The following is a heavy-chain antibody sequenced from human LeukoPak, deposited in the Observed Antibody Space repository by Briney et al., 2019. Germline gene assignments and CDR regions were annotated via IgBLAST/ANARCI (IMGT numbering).Heavy chain of an antibody. V-gene: IGHV4-34*01. Sequence: SETLSLTCAVYGGSLSGSYWSWIRQPPGKGLEWIGEINHSGSTNYNPSLKSRVTISVDTSKNQFSLKLSSVTAADTAVYYCARGRNGGGPFDYWGQGTLVTVSS. J-gene: IGHJ4*02. CDR3: ARGRNGGGPFDY. CDR2: INHSGST. D-gene: IGHD1-14*01. CDR1: GGSLSGSY.